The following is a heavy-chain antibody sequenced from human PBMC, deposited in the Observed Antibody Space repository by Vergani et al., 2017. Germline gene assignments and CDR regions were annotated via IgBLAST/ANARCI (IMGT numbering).Heavy chain of an antibody. CDR3: ARDPLYYYASGSYYSGPRDGPRPSAFDI. Sequence: QVQLVQSGAEVKKPGASVKVSCKASGYTFTSYGINWVRQAPGQGLEWMGWISAYNGNTNYAQKLQGRVTMTTDKSTTTAYMELRILRSADTAVYYCARDPLYYYASGSYYSGPRDGPRPSAFDIWGQGTVVTVSS. J-gene: IGHJ3*02. CDR1: GYTFTSYG. CDR2: ISAYNGNT. D-gene: IGHD3-10*01. V-gene: IGHV1-18*01.